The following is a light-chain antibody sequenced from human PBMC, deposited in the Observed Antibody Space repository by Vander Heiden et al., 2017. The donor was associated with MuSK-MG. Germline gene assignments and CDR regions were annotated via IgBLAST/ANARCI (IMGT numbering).Light chain of an antibody. Sequence: QSALTQPPSASGSPGLSVTISCTGTSSDVGAYIFVSWYQQHPGKAPILIIYEVTKRPAGFPDRFSGSKAGNTASLTVSGRQPEDEADYYCGAYAGKKVVVFGGGTKLTVL. V-gene: IGLV2-8*01. J-gene: IGLJ2*01. CDR3: GAYAGKKVVV. CDR2: EVT. CDR1: SSDVGAYIF.